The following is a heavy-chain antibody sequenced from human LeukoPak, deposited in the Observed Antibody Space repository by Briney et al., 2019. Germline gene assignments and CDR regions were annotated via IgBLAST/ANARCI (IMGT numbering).Heavy chain of an antibody. J-gene: IGHJ4*02. CDR3: ARDPTTYGSGSYYYYFDY. V-gene: IGHV3-21*01. CDR2: ISSSSIYI. CDR1: GFTFGSYS. D-gene: IGHD3-10*01. Sequence: GGSLRLSCADSGFTFGSYSMNWVRQAPGEGLEWVSSISSSSIYIYYADSVKGRFTISRDNAKNSLYLQMNSLRAEDTAVYYCARDPTTYGSGSYYYYFDYWGQGTLVTVSS.